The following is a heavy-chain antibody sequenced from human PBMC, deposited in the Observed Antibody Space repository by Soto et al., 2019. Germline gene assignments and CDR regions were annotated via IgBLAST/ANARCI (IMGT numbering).Heavy chain of an antibody. CDR3: AKDPTGTGGINWFDP. CDR2: ISGSGGST. V-gene: IGHV3-23*01. D-gene: IGHD1-1*01. CDR1: GFTFSSYA. Sequence: AGGSLRLSCAASGFTFSSYAMSWVRQAPGKGLEWVSAISGSGGSTYYADSVKGRFTISRDNSKNTLYLQMNSLRAEDTAVYYCAKDPTGTGGINWFDPWGQGTLVTVSS. J-gene: IGHJ5*02.